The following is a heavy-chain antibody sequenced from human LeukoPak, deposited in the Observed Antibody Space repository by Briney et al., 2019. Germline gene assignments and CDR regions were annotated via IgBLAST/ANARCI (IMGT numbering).Heavy chain of an antibody. Sequence: PGGSLRLSCAASGFTFSSSAMSWVRQVPGKGLEWVSGISASGGSTSYADSVRGRFTISRDNSKNTLYVQMNSLRDEDTAVYYCAKDFYDSSGSRYDYWGQGTLVTVSS. CDR1: GFTFSSSA. D-gene: IGHD3-22*01. J-gene: IGHJ4*02. CDR3: AKDFYDSSGSRYDY. V-gene: IGHV3-23*01. CDR2: ISASGGST.